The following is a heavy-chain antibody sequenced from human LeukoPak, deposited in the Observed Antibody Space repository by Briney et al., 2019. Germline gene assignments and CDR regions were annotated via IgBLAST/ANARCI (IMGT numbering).Heavy chain of an antibody. J-gene: IGHJ3*02. Sequence: GGSLRLSCVASGFTFSSCALNWVRQAPGKGLEWVSGISASGGSTYYADSVKGRFTISRDNSKNTLYLQMNSLRAEDTAVYYCAKGFYDNSASGVFDIWGQGTMVTVSS. CDR2: ISASGGST. D-gene: IGHD3-22*01. CDR1: GFTFSSCA. V-gene: IGHV3-23*01. CDR3: AKGFYDNSASGVFDI.